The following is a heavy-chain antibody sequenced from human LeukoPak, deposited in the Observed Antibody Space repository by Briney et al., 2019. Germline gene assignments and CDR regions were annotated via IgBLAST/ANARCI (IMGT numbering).Heavy chain of an antibody. CDR3: ARDKRGQGWLQLQYFQH. Sequence: SVKVSCKASGGTFSSYAISWVRQAPGQGLEWMGGIIPIFGTANYAQKFQGRVTMTRDTSTSTVYMELSSLTSEDTAVYYCARDKRGQGWLQLQYFQHWGQGTLVTVPS. CDR1: GGTFSSYA. V-gene: IGHV1-69*05. CDR2: IIPIFGTA. J-gene: IGHJ1*01. D-gene: IGHD5-24*01.